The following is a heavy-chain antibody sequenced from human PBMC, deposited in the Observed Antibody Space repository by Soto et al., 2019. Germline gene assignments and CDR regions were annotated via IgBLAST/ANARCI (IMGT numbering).Heavy chain of an antibody. D-gene: IGHD2-8*01. V-gene: IGHV1-2*04. CDR2: INPKSGGT. Sequence: ASVKVSCKASGYSFTDYHIQWVRQATGQGLEWLGRINPKSGGTSTAQKFQGWVTMTTDTSISTASMELTRLTSDDTAIYYCARGDSTDCSNGVCSFFYNHDMDVWGQGTTVTVSS. CDR1: GYSFTDYH. CDR3: ARGDSTDCSNGVCSFFYNHDMDV. J-gene: IGHJ6*02.